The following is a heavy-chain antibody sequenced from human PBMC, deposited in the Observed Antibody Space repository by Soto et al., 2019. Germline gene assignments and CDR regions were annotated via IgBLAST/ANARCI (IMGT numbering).Heavy chain of an antibody. CDR2: IIPLFGTA. CDR3: ARGVHDDSSGYYYFY. Sequence: SVKVSFKASGGTFSSYAIDWLRQAPGQGLEWMGGIIPLFGTAKHAQKFQGRITITADESTRTAYMELRSLRSEDTAVYYCARGVHDDSSGYYYFYWGQGTLVTVSS. V-gene: IGHV1-69*13. CDR1: GGTFSSYA. D-gene: IGHD3-22*01. J-gene: IGHJ4*02.